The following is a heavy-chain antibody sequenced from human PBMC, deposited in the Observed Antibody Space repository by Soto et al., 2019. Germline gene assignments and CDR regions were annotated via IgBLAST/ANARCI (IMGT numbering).Heavy chain of an antibody. D-gene: IGHD5-18*01. CDR3: ARSGYSFAWGY. J-gene: IGHJ4*02. V-gene: IGHV3-53*01. CDR1: GFLVNSAY. Sequence: EVQLVESGGGLIPPGGSLRLSCAASGFLVNSAYMTWVRQAPGKGLEWLSMINSDGSPLYAESVKGRFTISRDNSKNRLDLQMNSLRAEDTAMYYCARSGYSFAWGYWGQGTLVIVTS. CDR2: INSDGSP.